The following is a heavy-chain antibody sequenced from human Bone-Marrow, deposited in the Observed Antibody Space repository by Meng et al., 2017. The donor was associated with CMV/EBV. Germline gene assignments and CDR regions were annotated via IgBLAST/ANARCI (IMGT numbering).Heavy chain of an antibody. CDR3: AREGNYAFDY. Sequence: ASVKVSCKASRYTFNVFYMHWVRQAPGQGLEWLGWINPNSGGTNFAQKFQGRVIMTSDTSTSTAYMELSRLTSDDTAVYYCAREGNYAFDYWGQGTLVTVSS. D-gene: IGHD1-7*01. J-gene: IGHJ4*02. V-gene: IGHV1-2*02. CDR2: INPNSGGT. CDR1: RYTFNVFY.